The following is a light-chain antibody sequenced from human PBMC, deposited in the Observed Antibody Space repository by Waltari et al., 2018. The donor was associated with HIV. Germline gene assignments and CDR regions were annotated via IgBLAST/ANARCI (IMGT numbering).Light chain of an antibody. Sequence: QSALAQPASVSGSPGQSITIFCTGTHDDIGRHAYVSWYKVVPNQAPNLLIFDVNRRPSGTSHRFSGFKSGYTASLMIFGLQPEDEADYFCSSYVEGGAYVFGAGTKVTVL. V-gene: IGLV2-23*02. CDR3: SSYVEGGAYV. CDR1: HDDIGRHAY. J-gene: IGLJ1*01. CDR2: DVN.